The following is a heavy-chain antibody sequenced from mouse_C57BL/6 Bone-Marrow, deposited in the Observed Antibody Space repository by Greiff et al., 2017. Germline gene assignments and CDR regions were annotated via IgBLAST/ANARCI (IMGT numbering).Heavy chain of an antibody. CDR1: GFSLTSYG. D-gene: IGHD1-1*01. J-gene: IGHJ1*03. Sequence: QVQLQQSGPGLVQPSQSLSITCTVSGFSLTSYGVHWVRQSPGKGLEWLGVIWRGGSTDYNAAFMSRLSITKDNSKSQVFFNMNSLQADDTAIYYCAKNLPYYGSSWYFDVWGTGTTVTVSS. V-gene: IGHV2-5*01. CDR3: AKNLPYYGSSWYFDV. CDR2: IWRGGST.